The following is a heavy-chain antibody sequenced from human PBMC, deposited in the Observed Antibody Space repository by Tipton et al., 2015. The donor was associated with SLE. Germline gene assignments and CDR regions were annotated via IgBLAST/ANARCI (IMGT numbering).Heavy chain of an antibody. V-gene: IGHV4-39*01. J-gene: IGHJ5*02. D-gene: IGHD3-22*01. CDR3: ARFEYYYDSSGYYGWFDP. Sequence: LSLTCTVSGGSISSSTYYWGWIRQPPGKGLEWIGSIYYSGSTHYNSSLKSRVIISVDTSKNQFSLKLSSVTAADTAVYYCARFEYYYDSSGYYGWFDPWGQGTLVTVSS. CDR1: GGSISSSTYY. CDR2: IYYSGST.